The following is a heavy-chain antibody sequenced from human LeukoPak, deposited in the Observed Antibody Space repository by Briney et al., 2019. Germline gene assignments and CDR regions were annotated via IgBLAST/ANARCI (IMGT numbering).Heavy chain of an antibody. V-gene: IGHV4-34*01. CDR1: GVSFRGFY. J-gene: IGHJ4*02. D-gene: IGHD2-8*01. CDR2: INHIGGT. Sequence: SETLSLTCAVYGVSFRGFYWSWIRQPPGKGLEWIGQINHIGGTTYNPSLKSRVTISIDTSKNQFSLRLTSVTAADTAMYYCARGQSEVFYWGQGTLVTVFS. CDR3: ARGQSEVFY.